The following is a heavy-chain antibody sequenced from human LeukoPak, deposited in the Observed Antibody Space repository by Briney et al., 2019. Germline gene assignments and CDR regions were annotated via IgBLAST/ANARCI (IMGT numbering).Heavy chain of an antibody. Sequence: GGCLRLSCAASGFTFSSYEMNWVRQAPGKGLEWVSSISGSSSYIYYADSLKGRFTISRDNAKKSVYLQMNSLRAEDTAVYYCARGSSNVAARNNWFDPWGQGTLVTVSS. J-gene: IGHJ5*02. CDR3: ARGSSNVAARNNWFDP. V-gene: IGHV3-21*01. CDR2: ISGSSSYI. CDR1: GFTFSSYE. D-gene: IGHD6-6*01.